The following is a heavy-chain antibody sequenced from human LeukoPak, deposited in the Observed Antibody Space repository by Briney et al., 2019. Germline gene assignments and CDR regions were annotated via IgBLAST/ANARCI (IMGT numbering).Heavy chain of an antibody. CDR2: ISGSGGST. Sequence: GGSLRLSCAASGFTFSSYAMSWVRQAQGKGLEWVSAISGSGGSTYYADSVKGRFTISRDNSKNTLYLQMNSLRAEDTAVYYCAKDNSGYDFWQNFDYWGQGTLVTVSS. D-gene: IGHD5-12*01. J-gene: IGHJ4*02. V-gene: IGHV3-23*01. CDR3: AKDNSGYDFWQNFDY. CDR1: GFTFSSYA.